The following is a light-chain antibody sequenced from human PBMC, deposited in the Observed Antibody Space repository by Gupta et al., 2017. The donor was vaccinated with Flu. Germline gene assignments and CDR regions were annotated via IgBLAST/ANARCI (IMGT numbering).Light chain of an antibody. CDR3: MQSLQTRT. J-gene: IGKJ1*01. Sequence: VSTGEPASISCRSSQSLLHNNGYNYLDWYLQKPGQSPNLLIYLASNRASGVPERFNGSGTGTDFTLKISRVEAEDVGVYYCMQSLQTRTFGQGPRVEIK. V-gene: IGKV2-28*01. CDR2: LAS. CDR1: QSLLHNNGYNY.